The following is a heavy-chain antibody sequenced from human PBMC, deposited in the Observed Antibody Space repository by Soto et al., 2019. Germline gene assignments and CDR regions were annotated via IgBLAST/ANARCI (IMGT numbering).Heavy chain of an antibody. CDR2: IYYSGST. V-gene: IGHV4-39*01. CDR3: ARCAEQQLAPHHFDY. Sequence: TSETLSLTCTVSGGSISSSSYYWGWIRQPPGKGLEWIGSIYYSGSTYYNPSLKSRVTISVDTSKNQFSLKLSSVTAADTAVYYCARCAEQQLAPHHFDYWGQGTLVTVSS. CDR1: GGSISSSSYY. J-gene: IGHJ4*02. D-gene: IGHD6-13*01.